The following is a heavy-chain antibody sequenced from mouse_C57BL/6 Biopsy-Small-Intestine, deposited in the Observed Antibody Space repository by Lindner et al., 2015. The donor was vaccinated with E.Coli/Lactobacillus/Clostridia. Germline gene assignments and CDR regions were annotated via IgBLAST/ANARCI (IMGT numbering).Heavy chain of an antibody. Sequence: VQLQESGGGLVQPKGSLKLSCAASGFSFNTYAMNWVRQAPGKGLEWVARIRSKSNNYATYYADSVKDRFTISRDDSESMLYLQMNDLKTEDTAMYYCVRYYDYDYATDYWGQGTSVTVSS. CDR1: GFSFNTYA. J-gene: IGHJ4*01. CDR3: VRYYDYDYATDY. CDR2: IRSKSNNYAT. D-gene: IGHD2-4*01. V-gene: IGHV10-1*01.